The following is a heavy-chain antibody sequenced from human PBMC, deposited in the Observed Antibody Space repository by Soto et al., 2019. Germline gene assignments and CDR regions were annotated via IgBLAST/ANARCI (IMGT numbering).Heavy chain of an antibody. D-gene: IGHD2-15*01. CDR1: GGTFSSYT. Sequence: QVQLVQSGAEVKKPGSSVKVSCKASGGTFSSYTISWVRQAPGQGLDWMGRIIPILGIANYAQKFQGRVTITADKSTSTAYMELSSLRSEDTAVYYCARAHCSGGSCYSNAFDIWGQGTMVTVSS. CDR2: IIPILGIA. V-gene: IGHV1-69*02. J-gene: IGHJ3*02. CDR3: ARAHCSGGSCYSNAFDI.